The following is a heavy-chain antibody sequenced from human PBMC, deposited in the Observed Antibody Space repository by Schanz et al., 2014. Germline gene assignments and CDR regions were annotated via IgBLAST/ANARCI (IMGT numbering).Heavy chain of an antibody. D-gene: IGHD3-10*01. CDR3: ARLWFGDHYYYYGMDV. J-gene: IGHJ6*02. CDR1: GFSFSSYS. Sequence: VQLVESGGGLVQPGESLRLSCAVSGFSFSSYSMSWIRQPPGKGLEWIGYLYYSGSTNYNPSLKSRVTISVDTSKNQFSLKLSSVTAADTAVYYCARLWFGDHYYYYGMDVWGQGTTVTVSS. V-gene: IGHV4-59*01. CDR2: LYYSGST.